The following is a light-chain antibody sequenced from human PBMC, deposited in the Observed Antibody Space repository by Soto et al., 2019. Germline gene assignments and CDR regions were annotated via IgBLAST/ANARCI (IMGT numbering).Light chain of an antibody. CDR1: SSDVGGYNY. CDR2: EVS. J-gene: IGLJ1*01. CDR3: SSYAGSNNYV. V-gene: IGLV2-8*01. Sequence: QSALTQPPSASGSPGQSVTISCTGISSDVGGYNYVSWHQQHPGKAPKVMIYEVSKRPSGVPDRFSASKSGNTASLTVSGLQTEDEADYYCSSYAGSNNYVFGTGTKLTVL.